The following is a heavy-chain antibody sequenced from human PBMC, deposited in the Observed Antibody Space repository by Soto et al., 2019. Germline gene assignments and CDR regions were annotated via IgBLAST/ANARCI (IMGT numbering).Heavy chain of an antibody. CDR2: ITSSSSTI. CDR3: ARDRSVAGIYYYGMDV. Sequence: PGGSLRLSCAASGFTFSSYSMNWVRQAPGKGLEWVSFITSSSSTIYYADSVKGRFTISRDNAKNSLYLQMNSLRAEDTAVYYCARDRSVAGIYYYGMDVWGQGTTVTVSS. CDR1: GFTFSSYS. V-gene: IGHV3-48*04. D-gene: IGHD6-19*01. J-gene: IGHJ6*02.